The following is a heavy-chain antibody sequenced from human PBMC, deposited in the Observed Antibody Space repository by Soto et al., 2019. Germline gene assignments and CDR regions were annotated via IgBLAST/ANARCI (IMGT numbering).Heavy chain of an antibody. CDR3: ARLISLAGLFDY. D-gene: IGHD3-16*02. J-gene: IGHJ4*02. CDR2: IYYSGST. CDR1: GGSISSSSYY. V-gene: IGHV4-39*01. Sequence: SETLSLTYTVSGGSISSSSYYWGWIRQPPGKGLEWIGSIYYSGSTYYNPSLKSRVTISVDTSKNQFSLKLSSVTAADTAVYYCARLISLAGLFDYWGQGTLVTVSS.